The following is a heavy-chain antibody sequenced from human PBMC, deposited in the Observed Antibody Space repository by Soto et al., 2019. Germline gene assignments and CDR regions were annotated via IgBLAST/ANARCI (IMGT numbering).Heavy chain of an antibody. V-gene: IGHV1-2*04. J-gene: IGHJ6*02. D-gene: IGHD2-15*01. CDR1: GYTFTGYY. CDR3: ARDPGYCSGGSCYWYGMDV. Sequence: EASVKVSCKASGYTFTGYYIHWVRQAPGQGLEWMGWINPNSGGTNYAQKSQGWVTMTRDTSISTAYMELSRLRSDDTAVYYCARDPGYCSGGSCYWYGMDVWGQGTTVTVSS. CDR2: INPNSGGT.